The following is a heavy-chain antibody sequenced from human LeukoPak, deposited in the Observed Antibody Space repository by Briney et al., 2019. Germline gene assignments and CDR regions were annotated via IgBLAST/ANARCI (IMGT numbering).Heavy chain of an antibody. V-gene: IGHV4-30-2*01. Sequence: SETLSLTCTVSGGSISSGGYYWSWIGQPPGKGLEWIGYIYHSGSTYYNPSLKSRVTISVDRSKNQFSLKLSSVTAADTAVYYCARDQEGVGLDYWGQGTLVTVSS. CDR1: GGSISSGGYY. D-gene: IGHD2-15*01. J-gene: IGHJ4*02. CDR2: IYHSGST. CDR3: ARDQEGVGLDY.